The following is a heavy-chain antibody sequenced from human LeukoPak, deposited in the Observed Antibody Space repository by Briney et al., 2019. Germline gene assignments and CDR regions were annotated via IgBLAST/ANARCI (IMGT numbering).Heavy chain of an antibody. Sequence: AASVKVSCKASGGTFSSYAISWVRQAPGQGLEWMGWISAYNGNTNYAQKLQGRVTMTTDTSTSTAYMELRSLRSDDTAVYYCARDHSSSAMGYWGQGTLVTVSS. CDR1: GGTFSSYA. J-gene: IGHJ4*02. V-gene: IGHV1-18*01. CDR3: ARDHSSSAMGY. D-gene: IGHD6-6*01. CDR2: ISAYNGNT.